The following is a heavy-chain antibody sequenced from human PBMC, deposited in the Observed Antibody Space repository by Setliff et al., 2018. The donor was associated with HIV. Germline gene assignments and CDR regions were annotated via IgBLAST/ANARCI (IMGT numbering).Heavy chain of an antibody. V-gene: IGHV3-48*04. CDR2: LNNDGTTI. D-gene: IGHD6-25*01. J-gene: IGHJ4*02. CDR3: VRDTTSGWMLTN. Sequence: SGGSLRLSCAASGFTFSTYGLNWVRQAPGKGLEWILYLNNDGTTIYYADSVRGRFTISRDNARDSLYLQMNSLRAEDTAVYYCVRDTTSGWMLTNWGQGTLVTVSS. CDR1: GFTFSTYG.